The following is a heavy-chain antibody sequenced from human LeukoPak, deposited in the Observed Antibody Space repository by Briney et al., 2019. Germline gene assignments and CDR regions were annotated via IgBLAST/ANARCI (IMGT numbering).Heavy chain of an antibody. CDR2: IRYDGSNK. J-gene: IGHJ4*02. D-gene: IGHD4-11*01. V-gene: IGHV3-30*02. CDR3: AKDTMRTTYYFDY. CDR1: GFTFSGYG. Sequence: GGSLRLSCAASGFTFSGYGMHWVRQAPGKGLEWVAFIRYDGSNKYYADSVKGRFTISRDNSKNTLYLQMNSLRAEDTAVYYCAKDTMRTTYYFDYWGQGTLVTVSS.